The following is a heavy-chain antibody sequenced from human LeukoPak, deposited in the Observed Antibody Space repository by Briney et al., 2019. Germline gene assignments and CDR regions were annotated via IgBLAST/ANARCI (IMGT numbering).Heavy chain of an antibody. D-gene: IGHD6-19*01. CDR3: ARAPPYSSGWYPRTDYYYYYYMDV. CDR1: GGSISSYY. Sequence: SETLSLTCTVSGGSISSYYWSWIRQPPGKGLEWIGYIYYSGSTNYNPSLKSRVTISVDTSKNQFSLKLSSVTAADTAVYYCARAPPYSSGWYPRTDYYYYYYMDVWGKGTTVTVSS. V-gene: IGHV4-59*01. J-gene: IGHJ6*03. CDR2: IYYSGST.